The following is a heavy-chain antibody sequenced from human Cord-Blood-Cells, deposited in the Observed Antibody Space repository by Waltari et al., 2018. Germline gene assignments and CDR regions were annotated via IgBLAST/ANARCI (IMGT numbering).Heavy chain of an antibody. CDR3: ATHRAATYYFDY. D-gene: IGHD2-15*01. Sequence: EVQLLESGGGLVQPGGSLRLSCAASGFPFSSYAMSWVRQAPGKGLEWVSAISGSGGSTYYADSVKGRFTISRDNSKNTLYLQMNSLRAEDTAVYYCATHRAATYYFDYWGQGTLVTVSS. J-gene: IGHJ4*02. CDR1: GFPFSSYA. CDR2: ISGSGGST. V-gene: IGHV3-23*01.